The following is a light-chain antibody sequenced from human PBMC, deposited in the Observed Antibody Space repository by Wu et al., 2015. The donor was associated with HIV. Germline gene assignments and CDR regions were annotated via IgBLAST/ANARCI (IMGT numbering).Light chain of an antibody. CDR3: QQLNSYPYT. CDR1: QSISSW. Sequence: DIQMTQSPSTLSASVGDRVTITCRASQSISSWLAWYQQKPGKAPKLLMYKSSTLESAVPSRFSGSGSGTDFTLTISSLQPDDFATYYCQQLNSYPYTFGQGTKLEIK. V-gene: IGKV1-5*03. CDR2: KSS. J-gene: IGKJ2*01.